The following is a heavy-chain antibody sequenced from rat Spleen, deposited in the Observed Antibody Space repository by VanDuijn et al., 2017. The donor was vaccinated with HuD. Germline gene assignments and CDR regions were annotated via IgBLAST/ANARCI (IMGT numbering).Heavy chain of an antibody. CDR3: ARHGLGAWYFDY. D-gene: IGHD5-1*01. Sequence: EVQLVESGGGLVQPGRSMKLSCAASGFTFSDSYMAWVRQAPKKGLEWVASINYEGDSTYYGASVKGRFTISRDNAKSTLYLQMNSLRSEDTATYYCARHGLGAWYFDYWGQGVMVTVSS. V-gene: IGHV5-22*01. CDR1: GFTFSDSY. CDR2: INYEGDST. J-gene: IGHJ2*01.